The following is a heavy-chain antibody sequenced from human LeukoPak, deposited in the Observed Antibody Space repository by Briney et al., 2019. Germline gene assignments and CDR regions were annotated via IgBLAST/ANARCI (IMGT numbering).Heavy chain of an antibody. Sequence: SETLSLTCAVSGGSISSGGYSWSWIRQPPGKGLEWIGYIYHSGSTCYNPSLKSRVTISVDRSKNQFSLKLSSVTAADTAVYYCAGGYSSGWCHYRGQGTLVTVSS. D-gene: IGHD6-19*01. V-gene: IGHV4-30-2*01. CDR2: IYHSGST. CDR1: GGSISSGGYS. J-gene: IGHJ4*02. CDR3: AGGYSSGWCHY.